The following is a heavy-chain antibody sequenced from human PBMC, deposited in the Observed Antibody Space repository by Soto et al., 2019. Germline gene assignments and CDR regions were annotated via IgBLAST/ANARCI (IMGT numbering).Heavy chain of an antibody. CDR3: ARVTYNWNYRGWFDP. V-gene: IGHV4-34*01. J-gene: IGHJ5*02. D-gene: IGHD1-7*01. CDR1: GGSFSCYY. CDR2: INHSGST. Sequence: SETLSLTCAVYGGSFSCYYWSWIRQPPGKGLEWIGEINHSGSTNYNPSLKSRVTISVDTSKNQFSLKLSSVTAADTAVYYCARVTYNWNYRGWFDPWGQGTLVTVSS.